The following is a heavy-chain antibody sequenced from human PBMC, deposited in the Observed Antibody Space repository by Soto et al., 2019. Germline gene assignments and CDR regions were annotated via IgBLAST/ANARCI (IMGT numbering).Heavy chain of an antibody. CDR3: ARADRFYGMDV. CDR1: GYTFNSYD. Sequence: QVQLVQSGAEMKKPGASVKVSCKGSGYTFNSYDLSWVRQAPGQGLEWMGLIGAYTGDTKYAQKFQDRVTMTTDTSTNTAYMELRCLRSDDTAVYFCARADRFYGMDVWGRGTTVIVSS. D-gene: IGHD3-22*01. J-gene: IGHJ6*01. CDR2: IGAYTGDT. V-gene: IGHV1-18*01.